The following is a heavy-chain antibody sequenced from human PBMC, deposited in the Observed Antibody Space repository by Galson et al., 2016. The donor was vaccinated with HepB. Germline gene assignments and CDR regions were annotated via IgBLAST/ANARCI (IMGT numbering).Heavy chain of an antibody. CDR3: ARGGYDFWSGQDEYGMDV. J-gene: IGHJ6*02. Sequence: SLRLSCATSGFTFTHHPMRWVRQVPGKGLVWVSRIEPDGSRPIYADSVKGRFTISRDNAENTLYLQMNSRRAEDTAVYYCARGGYDFWSGQDEYGMDVWGQGTTVTVSS. D-gene: IGHD3-3*01. CDR1: GFTFTHHP. CDR2: IEPDGSRP. V-gene: IGHV3-74*01.